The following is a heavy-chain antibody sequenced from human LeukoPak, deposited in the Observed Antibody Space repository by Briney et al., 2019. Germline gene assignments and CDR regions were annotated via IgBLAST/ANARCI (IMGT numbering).Heavy chain of an antibody. CDR1: GGTFSSYA. V-gene: IGHV1-69*04. Sequence: ASVKVSCKASGGTFSSYAISWVRQAPGQGLEWMGRIIPILGIANYAQKLQGRVTMTTDTSTSTAYMELRSLRSDDTAVYYCARVGLRFLEWLLSPFDYWGQGTLVTVSS. CDR2: IIPILGIA. J-gene: IGHJ4*02. CDR3: ARVGLRFLEWLLSPFDY. D-gene: IGHD3-3*01.